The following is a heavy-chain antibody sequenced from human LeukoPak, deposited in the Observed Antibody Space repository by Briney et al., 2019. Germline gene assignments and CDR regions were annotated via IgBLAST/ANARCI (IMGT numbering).Heavy chain of an antibody. V-gene: IGHV4-38-2*02. J-gene: IGHJ4*02. CDR1: GYSISSGYY. D-gene: IGHD3-22*01. CDR3: ARELTYYYDSSGHTTFDY. CDR2: IFHSGST. Sequence: PSETLSLTCTVSGYSISSGYYWGWTRQPPGKGLEWIWTIFHSGSTYSNPSLKSRVTISVDTSKNQFSLKLSSVTAADTAVYYCARELTYYYDSSGHTTFDYWGQGTLVTVSS.